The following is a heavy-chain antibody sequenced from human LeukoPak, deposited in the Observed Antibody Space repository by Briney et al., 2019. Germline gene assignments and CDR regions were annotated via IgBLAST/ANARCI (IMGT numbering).Heavy chain of an antibody. CDR3: ARDRVTYFDY. D-gene: IGHD5-18*01. CDR1: GGSISSYY. CDR2: IYYSGST. J-gene: IGHJ4*02. V-gene: IGHV4-59*01. Sequence: SETLSLTYTVSGGSISSYYWSWIRQPPGKGLEWIGYIYYSGSTNYNPSLKSRVTISVDTSKNQFSLKLSSVTAADTAVYYCARDRVTYFDYWGQGTLVTVSS.